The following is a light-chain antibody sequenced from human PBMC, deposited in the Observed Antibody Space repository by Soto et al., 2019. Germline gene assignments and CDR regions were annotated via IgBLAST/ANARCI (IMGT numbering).Light chain of an antibody. CDR1: QSVSSSY. V-gene: IGKV3-20*01. J-gene: IGKJ3*01. Sequence: ELVLTQSPGTLSLSPGERATLSCRASQSVSSSYLAWYQQKPGQAPRLLIYDASRRATGVPDRFSGSGSGTDFTLTISRLEPEDFAVYYCQQYGSSAFTFGPGTKVDIK. CDR2: DAS. CDR3: QQYGSSAFT.